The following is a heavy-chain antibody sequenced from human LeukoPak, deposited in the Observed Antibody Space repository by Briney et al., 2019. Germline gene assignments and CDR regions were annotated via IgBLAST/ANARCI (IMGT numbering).Heavy chain of an antibody. CDR3: ARVSSLRPTYYFDY. CDR2: ISYDGSNK. D-gene: IGHD3-16*01. CDR1: GFTFSSYA. J-gene: IGHJ4*02. Sequence: GGSLRLSCAASGFTFSSYAMHWVRQAPGKGLEWVAVISYDGSNKYYADSVKGRFTISRDNSKNTLYLQMNSLRAEDTAVYYCARVSSLRPTYYFDYWGQGTLVTVSS. V-gene: IGHV3-30-3*01.